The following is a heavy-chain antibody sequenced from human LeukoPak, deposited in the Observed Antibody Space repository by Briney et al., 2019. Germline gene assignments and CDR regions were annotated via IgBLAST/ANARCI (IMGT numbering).Heavy chain of an antibody. D-gene: IGHD1-26*01. CDR1: GFTFSSDN. J-gene: IGHJ3*02. V-gene: IGHV3-21*01. CDR3: ARDPYYPEAFDI. Sequence: PGGSLRLSCAASGFTFSSDNMNWVRQAPGKGLEWVSSISSSSSYIYYADSVKGRFTISRDNAKNSLYLQMNSLRAEDTAVYYCARDPYYPEAFDIWGQGTMVTVSS. CDR2: ISSSSSYI.